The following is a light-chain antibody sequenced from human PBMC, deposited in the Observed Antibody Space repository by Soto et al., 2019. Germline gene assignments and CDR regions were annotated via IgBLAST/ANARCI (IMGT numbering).Light chain of an antibody. V-gene: IGLV2-8*01. CDR1: SSDVGGYNY. Sequence: QSALTQPPSASGSPGQSVTISCTGTSSDVGGYNYVSWYQQYPGKAPKLMIYEVSKRPSGVPDRFSGSKSGKTASLTVSALQPEDEADYYCTSYAGSNIWVFGGGTKLTVL. CDR3: TSYAGSNIWV. J-gene: IGLJ3*02. CDR2: EVS.